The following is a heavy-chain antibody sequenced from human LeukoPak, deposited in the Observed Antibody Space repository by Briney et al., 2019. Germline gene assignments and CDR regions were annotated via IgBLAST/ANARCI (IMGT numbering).Heavy chain of an antibody. CDR3: ARGKVAGTHFDY. D-gene: IGHD6-19*01. CDR2: IYYSGST. V-gene: IGHV4-31*03. Sequence: SETLSLTYTVSGGSVSSGGYYWSWIRHRPGEGLEWIGYIYYSGSTFYNPSLKSRLTISLDTTKNQFSLNLSSVTVADTTVYYCARGKVAGTHFDYWGRGSLVTVSS. J-gene: IGHJ4*02. CDR1: GGSVSSGGYY.